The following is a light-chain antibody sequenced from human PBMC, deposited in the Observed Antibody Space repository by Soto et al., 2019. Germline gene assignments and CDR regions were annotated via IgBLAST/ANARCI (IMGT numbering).Light chain of an antibody. CDR3: SSYTSSSTLYV. CDR2: DVS. CDR1: SSDVGGYNY. V-gene: IGLV2-14*01. J-gene: IGLJ1*01. Sequence: QSVLTQPASVSGSPGQSITISCTGTSSDVGGYNYVSWYQQHPGKAPKLMIYDVSNRPSGVSNRFSGSKSGNTASLTISGLQAEDEADYYCSSYTSSSTLYVFGPGT.